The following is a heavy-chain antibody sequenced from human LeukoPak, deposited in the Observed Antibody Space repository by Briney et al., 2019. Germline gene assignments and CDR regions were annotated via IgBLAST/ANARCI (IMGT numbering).Heavy chain of an antibody. J-gene: IGHJ5*02. CDR3: ARERFWSGSRWYWFDP. CDR2: IHTSGSA. Sequence: SETLSLTCSVSGSSFNTYYWSWIRQPAGKALEWIGRIHTSGSADYSPSLQSRVTISVDTSKNQFSLKLSSVTAADTAVYYCARERFWSGSRWYWFDPWGQGTLVTVSS. V-gene: IGHV4-4*07. D-gene: IGHD3-3*01. CDR1: GSSFNTYY.